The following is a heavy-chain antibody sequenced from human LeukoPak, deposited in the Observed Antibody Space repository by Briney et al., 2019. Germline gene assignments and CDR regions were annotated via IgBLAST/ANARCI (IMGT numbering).Heavy chain of an antibody. CDR2: IYYSGST. V-gene: IGHV4-39*01. J-gene: IGHJ4*02. CDR1: GGSISSSSYY. CDR3: ARHTLSYHYFDY. Sequence: SETLSLTCTVSGGSISSSSYYWGWTRQPPGKGLEWIGSIYYSGSTYYNPSLKSRVTISVDTSKNQFSLKLSSVTAADTAVYYCARHTLSYHYFDYWGQGTLVTVSS. D-gene: IGHD1-26*01.